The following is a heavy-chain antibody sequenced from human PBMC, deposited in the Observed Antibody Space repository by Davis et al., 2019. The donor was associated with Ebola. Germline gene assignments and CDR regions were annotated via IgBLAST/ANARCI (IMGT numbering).Heavy chain of an antibody. CDR3: AKDRDMDYYGSGSSGMDV. D-gene: IGHD3-10*01. CDR2: ISISVTSTV. V-gene: IGHV3-48*01. CDR1: GFTFSLYD. Sequence: GESLKISCVASGFTFSLYDMNWVRQAPGKGPEWVAYISISVTSTVYYADSVKGRFTISRDNSKNTLYLQMNSLRAEDTAVYYCAKDRDMDYYGSGSSGMDVWGKGTTVTVSS. J-gene: IGHJ6*04.